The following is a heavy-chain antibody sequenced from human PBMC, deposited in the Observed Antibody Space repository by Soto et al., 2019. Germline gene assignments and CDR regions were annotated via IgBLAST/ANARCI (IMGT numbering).Heavy chain of an antibody. CDR3: ANTLIAAAVVPFDY. CDR2: ISGSGGST. V-gene: IGHV3-23*01. J-gene: IGHJ4*02. D-gene: IGHD6-13*01. CDR1: GFTFSSYA. Sequence: PGWSLRLSCAASGFTFSSYAMSWVRQAPGKGLEWVSAISGSGGSTYYADSVKGRFTISRDNSKNTLYLQMNSLRAEDTAVYYCANTLIAAAVVPFDYWGQGTLVTVSS.